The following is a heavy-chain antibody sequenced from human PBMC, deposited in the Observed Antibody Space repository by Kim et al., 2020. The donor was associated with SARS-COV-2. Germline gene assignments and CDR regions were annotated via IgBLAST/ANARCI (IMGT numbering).Heavy chain of an antibody. V-gene: IGHV1-46*01. D-gene: IGHD2-15*01. CDR2: INPSGGTT. Sequence: ASVKVSCQASGYTFSKYYINWVRQAPGQGLEWMGIINPSGGTTRYAQRFQGRVSLTRETSTDTVYMEMSSVRSEDTARYYCARGGDPLVVVDGTDGFDVWGQGTMVTVSP. CDR3: ARGGDPLVVVDGTDGFDV. J-gene: IGHJ3*01. CDR1: GYTFSKYY.